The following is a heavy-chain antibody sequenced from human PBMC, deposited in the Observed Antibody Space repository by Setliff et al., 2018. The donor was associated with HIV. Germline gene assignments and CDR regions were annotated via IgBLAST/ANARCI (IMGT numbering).Heavy chain of an antibody. V-gene: IGHV3-21*01. CDR1: GFTFSSYS. Sequence: GGSLRLSCAASGFTFSSYSMNWVRQAPGKGLEWVSSISSSSSYIYYADSVKGRFTTSRDNAKNSLYLQMSSLRAEDTAVYFCARDTGQLVYYFDSWGQGTLVTVSS. J-gene: IGHJ4*02. D-gene: IGHD6-6*01. CDR2: ISSSSSYI. CDR3: ARDTGQLVYYFDS.